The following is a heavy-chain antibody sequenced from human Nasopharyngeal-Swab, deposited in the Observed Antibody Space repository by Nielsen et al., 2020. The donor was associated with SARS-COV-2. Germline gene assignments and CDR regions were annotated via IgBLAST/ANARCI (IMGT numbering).Heavy chain of an antibody. J-gene: IGHJ4*02. V-gene: IGHV3-11*06. CDR2: ISSSSSYT. CDR1: GFTFSDYY. D-gene: IGHD1-20*01. Sequence: GESLKISCAASGFTFSDYYMSWIRQAPGKGLEWVSYISSSSSYTNYADSVKGRFTISRDNAKNSLYLQMNSLRAEDTAVYYCAKDLSQGITGTVPFDYWGQGTLVTVSS. CDR3: AKDLSQGITGTVPFDY.